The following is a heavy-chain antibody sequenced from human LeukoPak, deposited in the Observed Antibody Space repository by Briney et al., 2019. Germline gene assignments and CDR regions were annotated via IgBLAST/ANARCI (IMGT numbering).Heavy chain of an antibody. D-gene: IGHD1-7*01. CDR1: GFTFSSYS. CDR3: ARVGLWHYPVDS. CDR2: ITSSSSII. V-gene: IGHV3-48*01. J-gene: IGHJ4*02. Sequence: GGSLRLSCAASGFTFSSYSMNWVRQAPGKGLEWVSYITSSSSIIYYGDSVKGRFTVSRDNAKNSLYLQMNSLRAEDTAVYYCARVGLWHYPVDSWGRGTLVTVSS.